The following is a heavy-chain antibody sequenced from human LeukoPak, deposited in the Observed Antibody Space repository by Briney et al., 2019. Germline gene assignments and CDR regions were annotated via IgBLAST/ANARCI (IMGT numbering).Heavy chain of an antibody. J-gene: IGHJ5*02. Sequence: PSETLSLTCTVSGYSISSGYYWGWIRQPPGKGLEWIGSIYHSGSTYYNPSLKSRVTISVDMSKNQFSLKLSSVTAADTAVYYCARVITILMEFDPWGQGTLVTVSS. CDR3: ARVITILMEFDP. D-gene: IGHD3-9*01. V-gene: IGHV4-38-2*02. CDR2: IYHSGST. CDR1: GYSISSGYY.